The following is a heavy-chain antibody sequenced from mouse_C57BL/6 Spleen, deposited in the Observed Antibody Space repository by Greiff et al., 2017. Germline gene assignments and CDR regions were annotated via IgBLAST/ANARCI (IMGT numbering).Heavy chain of an antibody. D-gene: IGHD3-2*02. J-gene: IGHJ2*01. CDR1: GFTFSDYY. CDR2: INYDGSST. V-gene: IGHV5-16*01. Sequence: EVKVIESEGGLVQPGSSMKLSCTASGFTFSDYYMAWVRQVPEKGLEWVANINYDGSSTYYLASLTSRFIISRDNAKNILYLQMSSLKSEDTATYYCALDSSGYFDYWGQGTTLTVSS. CDR3: ALDSSGYFDY.